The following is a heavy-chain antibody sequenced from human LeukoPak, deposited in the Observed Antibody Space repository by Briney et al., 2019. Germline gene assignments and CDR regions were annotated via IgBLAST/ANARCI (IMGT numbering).Heavy chain of an antibody. D-gene: IGHD2-2*02. J-gene: IGHJ5*02. CDR1: GYPFTSYY. Sequence: ASVKVSCKASGYPFTSYYINWVRQARGQGLEWMGWISAYNGDTNYAQNFQGRVTMTTDTSTDTAYMELRRLRSDDTAVYYCARDGLSYTNPNNWFDPWGQGTLVTVSS. CDR2: ISAYNGDT. CDR3: ARDGLSYTNPNNWFDP. V-gene: IGHV1-18*01.